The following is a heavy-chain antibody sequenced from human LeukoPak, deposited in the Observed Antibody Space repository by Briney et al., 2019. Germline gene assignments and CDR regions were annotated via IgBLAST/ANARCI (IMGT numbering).Heavy chain of an antibody. CDR3: ARDTLSGWPDYYYYGMDV. V-gene: IGHV4-59*01. J-gene: IGHJ6*02. CDR1: GGSISSYY. CDR2: IYYSGST. Sequence: SDTLSLTSTVSGGSISSYYWSWIRQPPGKGLEWIGYIYYSGSTNYNPSLKSRVTISVDTSKNQFSLKLSSVTAADTAVYYCARDTLSGWPDYYYYGMDVWGQGTTVTVSS. D-gene: IGHD6-19*01.